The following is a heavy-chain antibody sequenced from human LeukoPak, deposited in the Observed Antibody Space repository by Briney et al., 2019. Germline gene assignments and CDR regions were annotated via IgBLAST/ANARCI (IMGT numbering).Heavy chain of an antibody. J-gene: IGHJ3*02. CDR2: IYYSGDT. CDR3: ARRPLSGSYFSDAFDI. V-gene: IGHV4-59*08. CDR1: GGSIRSFY. D-gene: IGHD1-26*01. Sequence: SETLSLTCTVSGGSIRSFYWSWIRQPPGKGLEWVAYIYYSGDTNYNPSLKSRVTISVDTSKNQFSLKLSSVTAADTAVYYCARRPLSGSYFSDAFDIWGQGTMVTVSS.